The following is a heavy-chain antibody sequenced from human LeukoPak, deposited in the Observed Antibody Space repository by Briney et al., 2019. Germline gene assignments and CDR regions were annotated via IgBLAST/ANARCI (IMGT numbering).Heavy chain of an antibody. CDR1: GFTFSYAW. V-gene: IGHV3-15*01. CDR2: MKSKTDGGTT. CDR3: TTFDYDILTDDGSFDS. Sequence: GGSLRLSCAASGFTFSYAWMSWVRQAPGKGLEWVGRMKSKTDGGTTDYAAPVKGRFTISRDDSKNTLFLQMSGLRTEDTAVYFCTTFDYDILTDDGSFDSWGQGTLVTVSS. J-gene: IGHJ4*02. D-gene: IGHD3-9*01.